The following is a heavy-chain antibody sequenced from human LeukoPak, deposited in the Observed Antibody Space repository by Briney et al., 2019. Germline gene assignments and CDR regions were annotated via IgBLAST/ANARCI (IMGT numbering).Heavy chain of an antibody. J-gene: IGHJ5*02. V-gene: IGHV1-2*02. CDR1: GYTFTGYY. Sequence: GASVKVSCKASGYTFTGYYMHWVRQAPGQGLEWMGWTNPNSGGTNYAQKFQGRVTMTRDTSISTAYMELSRLRSDDTAVYYCARGGPHDYGDHGDWFDPWGQGTLVTVSS. CDR3: ARGGPHDYGDHGDWFDP. D-gene: IGHD4-17*01. CDR2: TNPNSGGT.